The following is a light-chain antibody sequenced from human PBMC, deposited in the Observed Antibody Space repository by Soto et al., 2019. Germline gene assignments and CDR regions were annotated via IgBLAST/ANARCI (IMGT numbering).Light chain of an antibody. CDR2: GAS. J-gene: IGKJ5*01. CDR1: QSVSSSY. V-gene: IGKV3-20*01. Sequence: DIELTQSPATLSLSPVERATLSCRAIQSVSSSYLAWYQQKPGQAPRLVIYGASIRATDIPDRFSGFGSGTDFTLTISRLEPEDFAVYFCQQYGSSPITFGQGTRLEFK. CDR3: QQYGSSPIT.